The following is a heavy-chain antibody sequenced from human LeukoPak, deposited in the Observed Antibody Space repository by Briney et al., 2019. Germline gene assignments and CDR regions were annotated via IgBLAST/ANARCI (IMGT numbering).Heavy chain of an antibody. CDR2: IYYSGST. D-gene: IGHD5-24*01. Sequence: PSETPSLTCTVSGGSISSSSYYWGWIRQPPGKGLEWIGSIYYSGSTYYNPSLKSRVTISVDTSKNQFSLKLSSVTAADTAVYYCARELEMATKLGYWGQGTLVTVSS. V-gene: IGHV4-39*07. CDR3: ARELEMATKLGY. J-gene: IGHJ4*02. CDR1: GGSISSSSYY.